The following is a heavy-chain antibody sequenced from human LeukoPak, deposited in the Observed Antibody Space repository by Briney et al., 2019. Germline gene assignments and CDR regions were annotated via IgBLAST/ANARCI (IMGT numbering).Heavy chain of an antibody. Sequence: SETLSLTCTVSGASISTYYWSWIRQSAGKGLEWIGRTHASGTTNYNPSLKSRVTMSVDTSKTQLSLKLTSVTAADTAVYYCARGDFDRTTPFDYWGQGALVTVSS. V-gene: IGHV4-4*07. CDR1: GASISTYY. J-gene: IGHJ4*02. D-gene: IGHD1-1*01. CDR3: ARGDFDRTTPFDY. CDR2: THASGTT.